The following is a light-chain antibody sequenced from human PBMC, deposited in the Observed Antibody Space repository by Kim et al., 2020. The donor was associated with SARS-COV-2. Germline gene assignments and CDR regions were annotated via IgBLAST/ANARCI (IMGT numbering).Light chain of an antibody. CDR3: QQYGRSPYT. J-gene: IGKJ2*01. CDR2: DAS. CDR1: QSFSNSN. Sequence: EIVLTQSPGTLSLSPGERATLSCTASQSFSNSNLAWYQQKPGQAPRLLIYDASSRATGIPDRFSGSGSGTDFTLTISRLEPEDFVVYYCQQYGRSPYTFGQGTKLEI. V-gene: IGKV3-20*01.